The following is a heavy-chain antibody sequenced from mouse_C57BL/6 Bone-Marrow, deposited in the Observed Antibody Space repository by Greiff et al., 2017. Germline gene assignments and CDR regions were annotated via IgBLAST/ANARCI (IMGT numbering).Heavy chain of an antibody. D-gene: IGHD1-1*01. V-gene: IGHV5-17*01. CDR1: GFTFSDYG. CDR3: ARNYYQDY. CDR2: ISSGSSTL. Sequence: DVQLQQSWGGLVKPGGSLKLSCAASGFTFSDYGMHWVRQAPEKGLEWVAYISSGSSTLYYADTVKGRFTISRDNAKNTLFLQMTSLRSEDTAMYYCARNYYQDYWGQGTTLTVSS. J-gene: IGHJ2*01.